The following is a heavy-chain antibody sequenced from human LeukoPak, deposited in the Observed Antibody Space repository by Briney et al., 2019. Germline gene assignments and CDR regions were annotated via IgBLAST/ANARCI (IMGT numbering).Heavy chain of an antibody. V-gene: IGHV3-23*01. D-gene: IGHD4-17*01. CDR2: ISGSGGST. Sequence: GGSLRLSCAASGFTFSSYAMSWVRQAPGKGLEWVSAISGSGGSTYYADSVKGRFTISRDNSKNTLYLQMNSLRAEDTAVYYCARVDDYGDWGPYYFDYWGQGTLVTVSS. CDR1: GFTFSSYA. J-gene: IGHJ4*02. CDR3: ARVDDYGDWGPYYFDY.